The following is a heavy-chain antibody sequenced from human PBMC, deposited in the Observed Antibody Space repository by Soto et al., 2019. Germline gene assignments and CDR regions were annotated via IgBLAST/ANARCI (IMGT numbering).Heavy chain of an antibody. Sequence: QLQLQESGPGLVKPSETLSLTCTVSGGSISSSSYYWGWIRQPPGKGLEWIGSIYYSGSTYYNPSLKRRVTISVDTSKTQFSLKLSSVTAADTAVYYCARIPLSGVVVPAASGHYWGQGTLVTVSS. V-gene: IGHV4-39*01. CDR3: ARIPLSGVVVPAASGHY. CDR2: IYYSGST. J-gene: IGHJ4*02. D-gene: IGHD2-2*01. CDR1: GGSISSSSYY.